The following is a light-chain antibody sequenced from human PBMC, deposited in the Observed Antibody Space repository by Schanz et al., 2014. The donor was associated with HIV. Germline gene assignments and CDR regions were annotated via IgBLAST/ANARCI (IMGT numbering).Light chain of an antibody. CDR3: YQRSEWPRT. CDR1: QTISSAY. Sequence: ELVLTQSPGILSLSPGERATLSCRASQTISSAYLAWYQQKPGQAPRLLIYDASTRAPGIPDRFRGDGSGTDFTLTISRVEPEDVAVYYCYQRSEWPRTFGGGTRVEIK. CDR2: DAS. J-gene: IGKJ4*01. V-gene: IGKV3D-20*02.